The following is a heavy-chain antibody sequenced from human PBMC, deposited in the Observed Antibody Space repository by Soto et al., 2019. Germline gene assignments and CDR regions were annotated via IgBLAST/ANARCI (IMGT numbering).Heavy chain of an antibody. V-gene: IGHV3-23*01. J-gene: IGHJ4*02. CDR2: ISSSGGST. D-gene: IGHD2-15*01. Sequence: EVQLLESGGGLVQPGGSLRLSCAASGFIFSSYAMTWVRQAPGKGLEWVSVISSSGGSTYYADSVKGRFTISRDNSKNTVYLQLNSLRAEDTAVYYCAKVLTPVVEVAATDYWGQGTLVTVSS. CDR1: GFIFSSYA. CDR3: AKVLTPVVEVAATDY.